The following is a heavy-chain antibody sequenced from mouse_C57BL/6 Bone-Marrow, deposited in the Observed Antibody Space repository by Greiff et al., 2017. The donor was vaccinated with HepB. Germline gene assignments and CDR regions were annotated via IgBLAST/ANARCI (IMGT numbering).Heavy chain of an antibody. Sequence: QVQLQQPGAELVKPGASVKLSCKASGYTFTSYWMHWVKQRPGQGLEWIGMIHPNSGSTNYNKKFKSKATLTVDKSSSTAYMQLSSLTSEDSAVYYCAREGCSSGYNFFFAYWGQGTLVTVSA. CDR2: IHPNSGST. CDR3: AREGCSSGYNFFFAY. V-gene: IGHV1-64*01. CDR1: GYTFTSYW. D-gene: IGHD3-2*02. J-gene: IGHJ3*01.